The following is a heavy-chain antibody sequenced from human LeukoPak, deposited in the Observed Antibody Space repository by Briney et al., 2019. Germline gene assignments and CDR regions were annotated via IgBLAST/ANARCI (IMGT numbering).Heavy chain of an antibody. D-gene: IGHD3-3*01. Sequence: SETLSLTCTVSGGSISSYYWSWIRQPPGKGLEWIGYIYYSGSTNYNPSLKSRVTISVDTSKNQFSLKLSSVTAADTAVYYCAREFDYDFWSGHKSWFDPWGQGTLVTVSS. V-gene: IGHV4-59*01. CDR3: AREFDYDFWSGHKSWFDP. CDR2: IYYSGST. J-gene: IGHJ5*02. CDR1: GGSISSYY.